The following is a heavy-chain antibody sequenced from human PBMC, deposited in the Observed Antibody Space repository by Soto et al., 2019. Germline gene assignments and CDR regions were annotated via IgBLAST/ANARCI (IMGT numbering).Heavy chain of an antibody. Sequence: GESLKISCQGSGYRFSSYWIGWVRQMPGKGLEWMGIIYPGDSDTKYSPSFQGQVTISADKSISTAYLQWSSLKASDTAMYYCARRGSRSSGDCYLDYWGQGTLVTVSS. CDR1: GYRFSSYW. J-gene: IGHJ4*02. CDR2: IYPGDSDT. V-gene: IGHV5-51*01. CDR3: ARRGSRSSGDCYLDY. D-gene: IGHD6-6*01.